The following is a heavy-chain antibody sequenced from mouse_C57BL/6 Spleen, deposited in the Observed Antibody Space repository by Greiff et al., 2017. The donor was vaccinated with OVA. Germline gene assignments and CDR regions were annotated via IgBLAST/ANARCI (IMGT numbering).Heavy chain of an antibody. CDR2: ISYDGSN. CDR1: GYSITSGYY. Sequence: EVQRVESGPGLVKPSQSLSLTCSVTGYSITSGYYWNWIRQFPGNKLEWMGCISYDGSNNYNPSLKNRISITRDTSKNQFFLKLNSVTTEDTATYYCAREDTTAYAMDYWGQGTSVTVSS. J-gene: IGHJ4*01. D-gene: IGHD1-2*01. V-gene: IGHV3-6*01. CDR3: AREDTTAYAMDY.